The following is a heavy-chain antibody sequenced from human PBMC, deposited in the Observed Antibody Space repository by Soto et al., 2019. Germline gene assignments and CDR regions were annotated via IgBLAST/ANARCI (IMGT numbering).Heavy chain of an antibody. V-gene: IGHV1-8*01. D-gene: IGHD3-10*01. CDR2: LNPNIVNT. J-gene: IGHJ4*02. Sequence: ASVKVSCKASGYTFTSYDINWVRQATGQGLEWMGWLNPNIVNTGYAKNFQGRVPMTTDSSTSTAYMELRSLSFVDTAVYYCARDDGYGSGLFDYWGQGTLVTVSS. CDR3: ARDDGYGSGLFDY. CDR1: GYTFTSYD.